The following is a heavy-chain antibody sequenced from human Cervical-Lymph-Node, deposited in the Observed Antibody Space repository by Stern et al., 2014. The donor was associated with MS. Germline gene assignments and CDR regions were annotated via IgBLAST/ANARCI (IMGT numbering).Heavy chain of an antibody. Sequence: QVTLRESGPALVKPTQTLTLTCTFSGFSLSTTGMCLSWIRQPQGKALELLALLDWYGDKYYSTALKPRLTISKDPSKNQVVLTMTNMAPLDTATYFCVRAREGYYFDYWGQGIPVTVSS. CDR3: VRAREGYYFDY. V-gene: IGHV2-70*01. J-gene: IGHJ4*02. D-gene: IGHD2-21*01. CDR1: GFSLSTTGMC. CDR2: LDWYGDK.